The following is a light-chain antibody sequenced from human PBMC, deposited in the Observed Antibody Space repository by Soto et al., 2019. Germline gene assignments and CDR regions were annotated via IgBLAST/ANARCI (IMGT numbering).Light chain of an antibody. CDR3: LQSHNLWA. V-gene: IGKV3-15*01. CDR1: QNIYYN. CDR2: RAS. Sequence: ILMTQSPATVSVSPGESATLSCRASQNIYYNVAWYQQRPGQAPRLLIYRASTRAPGVPARFSGSGSGTEFTLTISSLQPEDFTVYSCLQSHNLWAFGQGTKVDIK. J-gene: IGKJ1*01.